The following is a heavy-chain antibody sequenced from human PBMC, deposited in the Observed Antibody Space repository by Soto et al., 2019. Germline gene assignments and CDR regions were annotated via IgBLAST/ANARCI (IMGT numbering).Heavy chain of an antibody. D-gene: IGHD3-22*01. J-gene: IGHJ3*02. Sequence: SETLSLTCTVSGGSVSSGSYYWSWIRQPPGKGLEWIGYIYYSGSTNYNPSLKSRVTISVDTSKNQFSLKLSSVTAADTAVYYCARDFRYYDSSGYGDFDIWGPGTMGTVSS. V-gene: IGHV4-61*01. CDR2: IYYSGST. CDR3: ARDFRYYDSSGYGDFDI. CDR1: GGSVSSGSYY.